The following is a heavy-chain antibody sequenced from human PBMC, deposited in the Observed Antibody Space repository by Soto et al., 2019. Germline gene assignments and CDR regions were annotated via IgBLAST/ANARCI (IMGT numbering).Heavy chain of an antibody. Sequence: ASVKVSCKVSGYTRTELSMHWVLQAPGKGLEWMGGFDPEDGETIYAQKFQGRVTMTEDTSTDTAYMELSSLRSEDTAVYYCATDRSMVRGVILDYWGQGTLVT. CDR1: GYTRTELS. CDR2: FDPEDGET. CDR3: ATDRSMVRGVILDY. V-gene: IGHV1-24*01. J-gene: IGHJ4*02. D-gene: IGHD3-10*01.